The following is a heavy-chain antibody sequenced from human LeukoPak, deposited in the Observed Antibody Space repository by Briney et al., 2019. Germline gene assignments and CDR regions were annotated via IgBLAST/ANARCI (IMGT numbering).Heavy chain of an antibody. V-gene: IGHV4-31*03. CDR2: IYYSGST. J-gene: IGHJ3*02. CDR3: ARDGARDALDI. CDR1: GGSISSGGYY. Sequence: SETLSLTCTVSGGSISSGGYYWSWIRQRPGKGLEWIGYIYYSGSTYYNPSLKSRVTISVDTSKNQFSLKLSSVTAADTAVYYCARDGARDALDIWGQGTMVTVSS.